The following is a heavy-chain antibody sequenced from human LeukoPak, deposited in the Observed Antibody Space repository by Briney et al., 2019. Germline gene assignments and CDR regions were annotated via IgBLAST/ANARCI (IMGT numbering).Heavy chain of an antibody. J-gene: IGHJ4*02. CDR3: ARDRQGWPGDY. V-gene: IGHV1-2*02. D-gene: IGHD2-15*01. Sequence: GASVKVSCKASGCTFTGYYMHWVRQAPGQGLEWMGWINPNSGGTNYAQKFQGRVTMTRDTSISTAYMELSRLRSDDTAMYYCARDRQGWPGDYWGQGTLVTVSS. CDR1: GCTFTGYY. CDR2: INPNSGGT.